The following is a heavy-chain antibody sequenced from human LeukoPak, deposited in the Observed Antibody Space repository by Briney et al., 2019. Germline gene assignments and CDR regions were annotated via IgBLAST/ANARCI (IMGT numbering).Heavy chain of an antibody. J-gene: IGHJ4*02. CDR1: GYTFTGYY. D-gene: IGHD3-22*01. Sequence: ASVKVSCKASGYTFTGYYMHWVRQAPGQGLEWMGWINPNSGGTNYEQKFQGRVTITRATSISTAYMELSRLRSDDTAVYYCARAYYYDSSGYSPFFDYWGQGTLVTVS. CDR3: ARAYYYDSSGYSPFFDY. V-gene: IGHV1-2*02. CDR2: INPNSGGT.